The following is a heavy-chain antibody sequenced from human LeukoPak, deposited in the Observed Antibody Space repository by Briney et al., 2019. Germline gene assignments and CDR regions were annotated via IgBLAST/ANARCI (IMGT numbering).Heavy chain of an antibody. CDR1: GFMFSGFW. CDR3: AKSGPPYGFDI. D-gene: IGHD1-1*01. CDR2: IKQDGSEK. Sequence: GGSLRLSCAASGFMFSGFWMTCVRQAPGKGLEWVANIKQDGSEKYYVGSVKGRFTISRDNAKNSLFLQMSSLRGEDSAVYYCAKSGPPYGFDIWGQGTMVTVSS. J-gene: IGHJ3*02. V-gene: IGHV3-7*02.